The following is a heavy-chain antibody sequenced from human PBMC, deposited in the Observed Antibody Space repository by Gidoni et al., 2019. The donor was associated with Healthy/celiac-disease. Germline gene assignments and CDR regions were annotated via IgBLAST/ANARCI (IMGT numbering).Heavy chain of an antibody. CDR1: GFTFSSDG. D-gene: IGHD3-16*01. J-gene: IGHJ4*02. Sequence: QVQLVESGGGGVQPGRSLRLSCAASGFTFSSDGMHWVRQAPGKGLEWVAVISYDGSNKYYADSVKGRFTISRDNSKNTLYLQMNSLRAEDTAVYYCAKYMAQGGYFDYWGQGTLVTVSS. CDR3: AKYMAQGGYFDY. V-gene: IGHV3-30*18. CDR2: ISYDGSNK.